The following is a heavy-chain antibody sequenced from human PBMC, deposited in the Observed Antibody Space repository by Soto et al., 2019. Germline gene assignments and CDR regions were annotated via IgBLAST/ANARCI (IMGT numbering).Heavy chain of an antibody. V-gene: IGHV1-2*02. Sequence: ASVKVSCKASGYIFTAYSMHWVRQAPGQGLEWMGWINVNSGDTIYAQTFQGRVTLTSDTSISTAYMELSGLQSDDTAVYYCAREASSVISLDYWGQGTLVTVSS. D-gene: IGHD2-21*01. CDR2: INVNSGDT. CDR3: AREASSVISLDY. CDR1: GYIFTAYS. J-gene: IGHJ4*02.